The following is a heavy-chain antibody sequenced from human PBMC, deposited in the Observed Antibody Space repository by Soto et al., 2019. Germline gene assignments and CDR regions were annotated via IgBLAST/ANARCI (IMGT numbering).Heavy chain of an antibody. D-gene: IGHD2-15*01. Sequence: QVQLQESGPGLVKPSQTLSLTCTVSGGSISSGGYYWSWIRQHPGKGLEWIGYIYYSGSTYYNPCIKSRVNISVDTSKNQFSLKLSSVTAADTAVYYCASVVVAAEGIDYWGQGTLVTVSS. CDR2: IYYSGST. J-gene: IGHJ4*02. V-gene: IGHV4-31*03. CDR1: GGSISSGGYY. CDR3: ASVVVAAEGIDY.